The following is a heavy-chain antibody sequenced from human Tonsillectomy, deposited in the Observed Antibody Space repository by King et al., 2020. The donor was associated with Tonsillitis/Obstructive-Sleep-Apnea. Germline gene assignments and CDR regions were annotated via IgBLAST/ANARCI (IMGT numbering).Heavy chain of an antibody. Sequence: QLVQSGGGLVKPGGSLRLSCAASGFTFSNAWMNWVRQAPGKGLEWVGRIKSKTDGGTTDYAAPVKGRFTISRDDSKNTLYLQMNSLKTEDTAVYYCTTSFSRRGSYTDYWGQGTLVTVSS. CDR3: TTSFSRRGSYTDY. V-gene: IGHV3-15*07. D-gene: IGHD3-16*01. CDR2: IKSKTDGGTT. CDR1: GFTFSNAW. J-gene: IGHJ4*02.